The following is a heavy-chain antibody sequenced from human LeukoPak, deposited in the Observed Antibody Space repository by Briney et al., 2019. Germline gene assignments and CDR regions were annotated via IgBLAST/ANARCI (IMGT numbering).Heavy chain of an antibody. D-gene: IGHD2/OR15-2a*01. Sequence: PGGSLRLSCAASGFTFSSYAMHWVRQAPGKGLEGVAVISYDGSNKYYADSVKGRFTISRDNSKNTLYLQMNSLRAEDTAVYYCARDEIVDGAFDIWGQGTMVTVSS. CDR3: ARDEIVDGAFDI. CDR2: ISYDGSNK. J-gene: IGHJ3*02. CDR1: GFTFSSYA. V-gene: IGHV3-30*04.